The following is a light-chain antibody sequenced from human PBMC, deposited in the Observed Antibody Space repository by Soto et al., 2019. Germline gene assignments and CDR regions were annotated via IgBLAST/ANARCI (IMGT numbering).Light chain of an antibody. CDR2: GAS. J-gene: IGKJ5*01. CDR1: QSVSSSY. Sequence: EIVLTQSPGTLSLSPGERATLSCRASQSVSSSYLAWYQQKPGQAPRLLIYGASSRATGIPDRFSGSGSGTDFTLTISRLEPEDFAVYYCQPYGSSPTFGQGTRLESK. CDR3: QPYGSSPT. V-gene: IGKV3-20*01.